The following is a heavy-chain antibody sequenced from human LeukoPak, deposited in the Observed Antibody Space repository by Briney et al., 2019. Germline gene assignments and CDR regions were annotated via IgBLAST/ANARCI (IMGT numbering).Heavy chain of an antibody. V-gene: IGHV3-23*01. CDR3: VKRQCSGGCCYFSDY. J-gene: IGHJ4*02. Sequence: GGSLRLSCAAFGFTFSSYAMTWVRQAPGKGLEWVSVISGSGGSTYYADSVKGRFTISRDNSKNTVYLQMNSLRVEDTAVYYCVKRQCSGGCCYFSDYWGQGTLVTVSS. CDR1: GFTFSSYA. D-gene: IGHD2-15*01. CDR2: ISGSGGST.